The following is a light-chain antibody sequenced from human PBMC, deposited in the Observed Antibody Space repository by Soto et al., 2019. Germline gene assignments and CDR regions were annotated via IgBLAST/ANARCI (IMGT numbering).Light chain of an antibody. CDR2: AAF. J-gene: IGKJ2*01. V-gene: IGKV1-39*01. CDR1: QNIGDS. CDR3: QHSWT. Sequence: DIQMTQSPSSLSASVGDRVTITCRASQNIGDSLNWYQQKPGKVPKLLIYAAFNLQSGVPSRFSGSGSGTDFTLTVSSLQPEDFASYYCQHSWTFGQGTKLEI.